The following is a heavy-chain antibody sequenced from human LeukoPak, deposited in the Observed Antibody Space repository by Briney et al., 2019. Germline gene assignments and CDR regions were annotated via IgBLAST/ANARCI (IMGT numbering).Heavy chain of an antibody. J-gene: IGHJ4*02. V-gene: IGHV3-23*01. D-gene: IGHD3-22*01. CDR2: ISGSGGST. Sequence: GGSLRLSCVASGFTFSSSWMSWVRRAPGKGLEWVSAISGSGGSTYYADSVKGRFTISRDNSKNTLYLQMNSLRAEDTAVYYCVKEGSGYYYVHYWGQGTLVTVSS. CDR1: GFTFSSSW. CDR3: VKEGSGYYYVHY.